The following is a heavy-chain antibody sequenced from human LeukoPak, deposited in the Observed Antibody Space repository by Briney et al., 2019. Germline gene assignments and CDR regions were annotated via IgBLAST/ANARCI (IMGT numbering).Heavy chain of an antibody. J-gene: IGHJ5*02. Sequence: ASVKVSCKASGYTFTNYYIHWVRQAPGQRLEWMGVISPTGGDTNYAQKFQGRVTMTRDTSTNTVYMELSSLRSEDTAVYYCAKDRDRYNWNDSGGWFDPWGQGTLVSASS. CDR2: ISPTGGDT. CDR1: GYTFTNYY. D-gene: IGHD1-20*01. CDR3: AKDRDRYNWNDSGGWFDP. V-gene: IGHV1-46*01.